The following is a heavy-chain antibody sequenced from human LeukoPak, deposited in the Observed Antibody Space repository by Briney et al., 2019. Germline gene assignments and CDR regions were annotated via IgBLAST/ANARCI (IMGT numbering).Heavy chain of an antibody. CDR2: IWYDGSNK. CDR3: ASGTYYYDSSGYLDY. D-gene: IGHD3-22*01. Sequence: QPGRSLRLSCAASGFTFSSYGMHWVRQAPGKGLEWVAVIWYDGSNKYYADSVKGRFTISRDNSKNTLYLQMNSLRAEDTAVYYCASGTYYYDSSGYLDYWGQGTLVTVSS. J-gene: IGHJ4*02. V-gene: IGHV3-33*01. CDR1: GFTFSSYG.